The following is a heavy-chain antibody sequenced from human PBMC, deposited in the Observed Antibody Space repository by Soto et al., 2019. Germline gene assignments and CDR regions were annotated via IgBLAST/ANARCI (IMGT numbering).Heavy chain of an antibody. Sequence: GGSLRLSCEASGFTFSSYAMSWVRQAPGKGLEWVSAISGSGGSTYYADSVKGRFTISRDNSKNTLYLQMNSLRAEDKAVYYRAKALEDIVVVVAAAFDIWGQGTMVTVSS. CDR3: AKALEDIVVVVAAAFDI. CDR2: ISGSGGST. D-gene: IGHD2-15*01. CDR1: GFTFSSYA. J-gene: IGHJ3*02. V-gene: IGHV3-23*01.